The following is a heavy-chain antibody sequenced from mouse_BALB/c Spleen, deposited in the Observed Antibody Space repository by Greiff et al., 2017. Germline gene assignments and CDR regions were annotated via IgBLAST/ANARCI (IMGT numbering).Heavy chain of an antibody. CDR1: GYTFTDYN. D-gene: IGHD2-1*01. CDR2: IYPYNGGT. Sequence: VQLQQSGPELVKPGASVKISCKASGYTFTDYNMHWVKQSHGKSLEWIGYIYPYNGGTGYNQKFKSKATLTVDNSSSTAYMELRSLTSEDSAVYYCARVYGNYAAWCAYWGQGTLVTVSA. J-gene: IGHJ3*01. CDR3: ARVYGNYAAWCAY. V-gene: IGHV1S29*02.